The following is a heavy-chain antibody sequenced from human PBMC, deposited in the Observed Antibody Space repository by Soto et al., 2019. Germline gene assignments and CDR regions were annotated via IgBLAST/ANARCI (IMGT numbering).Heavy chain of an antibody. J-gene: IGHJ4*02. CDR2: IYPGDSNT. V-gene: IGHV5-51*01. CDR3: ATSFRYFDN. CDR1: GYNFTIYW. Sequence: GESLKISCKTSGYNFTIYWIGWVRQMPGKGLEWMGIIYPGDSNTKYSPSFRGQVTISADKSITTAYLQMNNLTVDDTAVYYCATSFRYFDNWGQGTRVTVSS. D-gene: IGHD3-9*01.